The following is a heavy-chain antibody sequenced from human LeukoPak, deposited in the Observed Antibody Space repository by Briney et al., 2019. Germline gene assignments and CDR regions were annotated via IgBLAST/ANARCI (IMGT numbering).Heavy chain of an antibody. CDR3: ARHDAGIAARPFDN. J-gene: IGHJ4*02. V-gene: IGHV4-4*09. CDR1: GGSVSTYY. CDR2: IHASGTT. D-gene: IGHD6-6*01. Sequence: SETLSLTCTVSGGSVSTYYWSWTRRPPGKGLEWIAYIHASGTTNYNPSLKSRITISVDTSKNQFSLKLSSVTAADTAVYYCARHDAGIAARPFDNWGQGTLVTVSS.